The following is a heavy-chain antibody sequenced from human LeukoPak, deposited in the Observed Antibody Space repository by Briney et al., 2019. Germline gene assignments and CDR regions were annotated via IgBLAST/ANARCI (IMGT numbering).Heavy chain of an antibody. D-gene: IGHD7-27*01. CDR2: ISWNSGSI. V-gene: IGHV3-9*01. CDR1: GFTFDDYA. Sequence: GGSLRLSCAASGFTFDDYAMHWVRQAPGKGLEWVSGISWNSGSIGYADSVKGRFTISRDNAKNSLYLQMNSLRAEDTALYYCAKEALGTASDYWGQGTLVTVSS. J-gene: IGHJ4*02. CDR3: AKEALGTASDY.